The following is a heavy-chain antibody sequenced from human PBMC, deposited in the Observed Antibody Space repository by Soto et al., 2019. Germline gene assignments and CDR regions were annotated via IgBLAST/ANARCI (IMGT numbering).Heavy chain of an antibody. J-gene: IGHJ4*01. Sequence: ASVKVSCKASGYTFTSYGISWVRQAPGQGLEWMGWISAYNGNTNYAQKLQGRVTMTTDTSTSTAYMELRSLRSDDTAVYYCARHPSSFPVTYYDFWSGDYRVPESLNAFDYWG. V-gene: IGHV1-18*04. CDR1: GYTFTSYG. D-gene: IGHD3-3*01. CDR3: ARHPSSFPVTYYDFWSGDYRVPESLNAFDY. CDR2: ISAYNGNT.